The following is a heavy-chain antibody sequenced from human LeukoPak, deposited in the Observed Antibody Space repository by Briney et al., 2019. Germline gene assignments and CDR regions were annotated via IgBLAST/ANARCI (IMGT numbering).Heavy chain of an antibody. D-gene: IGHD2-2*01. CDR1: GYTFTGYY. CDR2: INPNSGGT. CDR3: ARQDCSSTSCYFDY. Sequence: ASVKVSCMASGYTFTGYYMHWVRQAPGQGPEWMGWINPNSGGTNYAQKFQGRVTMTRDTSISTAYMELSRLRSDDTAVYYCARQDCSSTSCYFDYWGQGTLVTVSS. V-gene: IGHV1-2*02. J-gene: IGHJ4*02.